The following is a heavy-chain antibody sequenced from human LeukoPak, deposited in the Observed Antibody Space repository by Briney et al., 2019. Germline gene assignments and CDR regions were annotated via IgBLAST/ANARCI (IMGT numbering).Heavy chain of an antibody. CDR3: ARGHLPRITMTVVARYYFDY. J-gene: IGHJ4*02. Sequence: SETLSLTCAVYGGSFSGYYWSWIRQPPGKGLEWIGEINHSGSTNYNPSLKSRVTISVDTSKNQFSLKLSSVTAADTAVYYCARGHLPRITMTVVARYYFDYWGQGTLVTVSS. D-gene: IGHD3-22*01. V-gene: IGHV4-34*01. CDR2: INHSGST. CDR1: GGSFSGYY.